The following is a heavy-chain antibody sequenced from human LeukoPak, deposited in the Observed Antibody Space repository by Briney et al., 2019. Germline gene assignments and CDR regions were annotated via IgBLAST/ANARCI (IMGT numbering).Heavy chain of an antibody. V-gene: IGHV1-18*01. Sequence: ASVTVSCTASGYTFTIYGISWVRQAPGQGLEWMGWISAYNGNTNYAQKLQGRVTMTTDTSTSTAYMELRSLRSDDTAVYYCARDSGSYGFDYWGQGTLATVSS. CDR3: ARDSGSYGFDY. D-gene: IGHD1-26*01. CDR1: GYTFTIYG. J-gene: IGHJ4*02. CDR2: ISAYNGNT.